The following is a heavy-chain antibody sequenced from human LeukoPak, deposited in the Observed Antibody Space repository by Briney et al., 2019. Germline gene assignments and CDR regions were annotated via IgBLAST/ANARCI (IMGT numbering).Heavy chain of an antibody. V-gene: IGHV3-23*01. CDR2: VTDSGDTT. CDR3: ARGYSHNSGGWLDP. J-gene: IGHJ5*02. D-gene: IGHD5-12*01. Sequence: WVSLTLSCPVSGFTFSHYAMSWVRQAPGTGLEWVESVTDSGDTTYYAASVKGRLTIFRDNSNSTLYLHISGLRDEDTAVYYCARGYSHNSGGWLDPWGQGTLVTVSS. CDR1: GFTFSHYA.